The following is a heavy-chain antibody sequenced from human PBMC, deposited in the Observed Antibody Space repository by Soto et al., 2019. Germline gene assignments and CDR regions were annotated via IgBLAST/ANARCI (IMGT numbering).Heavy chain of an antibody. J-gene: IGHJ4*02. CDR1: GFTFSSYS. Sequence: GGSLRLSCAASGFTFSSYSMNWVRQAPGKGLEWVSSISSSSSYIDYAASVKGPFTISRDKAKNSLYLQMNSLRAEDTAAYYCARDETATVHDYWGQGTLVTVSS. CDR3: ARDETATVHDY. V-gene: IGHV3-21*01. D-gene: IGHD4-17*01. CDR2: ISSSSSYI.